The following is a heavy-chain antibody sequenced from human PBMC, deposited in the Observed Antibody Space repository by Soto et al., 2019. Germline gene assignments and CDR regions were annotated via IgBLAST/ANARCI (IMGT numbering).Heavy chain of an antibody. CDR1: GYTFATYD. J-gene: IGHJ5*01. CDR2: MNPNSGNT. V-gene: IGHV1-8*01. Sequence: QVQLVQSGAEVKTPGASVKVSCKASGYTFATYDINWVRQAPGQGLEWMGWMNPNSGNTGYAQKFQGRLTMTRDTALSVAHMELSSLRKEDTAVYYCARSDGYNFNWLDSWGQGTLVTVSA. CDR3: ARSDGYNFNWLDS. D-gene: IGHD2-21*01.